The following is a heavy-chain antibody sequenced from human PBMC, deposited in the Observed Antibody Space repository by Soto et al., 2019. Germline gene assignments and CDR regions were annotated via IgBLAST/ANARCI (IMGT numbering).Heavy chain of an antibody. J-gene: IGHJ4*02. V-gene: IGHV1-69*02. CDR1: GGTFSSYT. D-gene: IGHD2-15*01. Sequence: GASVKVSCKASGGTFSSYTISWVRQAPGQGLEWMGRIIPILGIANYAQKFQGRVTITADKSTSTAYMELSSLRSEDTAVYYCASEPITCSGGSCYDYWGQGTLFTVSS. CDR2: IIPILGIA. CDR3: ASEPITCSGGSCYDY.